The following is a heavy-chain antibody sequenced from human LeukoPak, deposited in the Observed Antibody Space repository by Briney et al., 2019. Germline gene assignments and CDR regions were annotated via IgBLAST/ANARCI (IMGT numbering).Heavy chain of an antibody. CDR1: DYSISTGHY. Sequence: PSETLSLTCTVSDYSISTGHYWGWIRQPPGKGLEWIGSVSRSGSTYYNPSLKRRVTISIDRSKSQFSLKLTSVTAADTAVYYCARDSLHYDYWSGYYSPFDYWGQGTLVTVSS. D-gene: IGHD3-3*01. CDR3: ARDSLHYDYWSGYYSPFDY. CDR2: VSRSGST. V-gene: IGHV4-38-2*02. J-gene: IGHJ4*02.